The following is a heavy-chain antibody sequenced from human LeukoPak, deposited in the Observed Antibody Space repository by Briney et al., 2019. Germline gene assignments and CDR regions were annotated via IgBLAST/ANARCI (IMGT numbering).Heavy chain of an antibody. V-gene: IGHV3-48*01. CDR2: ISSSSSTI. CDR3: AIGFFTFGGVTIT. J-gene: IGHJ4*02. D-gene: IGHD3-16*01. Sequence: GGSLRLSCAASGFTVSRNYMNWVRQAPGKGLEWVSYISSSSSTIYYADSVKGRFTISRDNAKNSLYLQMNSLRAEDTAVYYCAIGFFTFGGVTITGGQGTLVTVSS. CDR1: GFTVSRNY.